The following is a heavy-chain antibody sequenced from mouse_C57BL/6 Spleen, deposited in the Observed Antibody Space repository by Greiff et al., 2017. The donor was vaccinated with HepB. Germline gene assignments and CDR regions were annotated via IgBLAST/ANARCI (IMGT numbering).Heavy chain of an antibody. CDR3: ARTDSKEAMDY. D-gene: IGHD2-5*01. J-gene: IGHJ4*01. Sequence: EVMLVESGGGLVKPGGSLKLSCAASGFTFSDYGMHWVRQAPEKGLEWVAYISSGSITIYYADTVKGRFTISRDNAKNTLCLQMTSLRSEDTAMYYCARTDSKEAMDYWGQGTSVTVSS. V-gene: IGHV5-17*01. CDR2: ISSGSITI. CDR1: GFTFSDYG.